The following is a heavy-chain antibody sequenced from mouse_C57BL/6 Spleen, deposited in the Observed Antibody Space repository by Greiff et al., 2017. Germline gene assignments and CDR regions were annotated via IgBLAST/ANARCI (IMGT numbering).Heavy chain of an antibody. V-gene: IGHV1-15*01. Sequence: GLEWIGAIDPETGGTAYNQKFKGKAILTADKSSSTAYMELRSLTSEDSAVYYCTRPFAYWGQGTLVTVSA. CDR3: TRPFAY. J-gene: IGHJ3*01. CDR2: IDPETGGT.